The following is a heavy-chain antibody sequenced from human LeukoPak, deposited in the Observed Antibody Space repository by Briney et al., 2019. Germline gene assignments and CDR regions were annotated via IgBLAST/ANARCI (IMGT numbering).Heavy chain of an antibody. V-gene: IGHV3-48*04. CDR1: GFTFSSYA. Sequence: PGGSLRLSCAASGFTFSSYAMSWVRQAPGKGLEWVSYISSSSSTIYYADSVKGRFTISRDNAKNSLYLQMNSLRAEDTAVYYCARRRDGYRYHDAFDIWGQGTMVTVSS. D-gene: IGHD5-24*01. CDR2: ISSSSSTI. J-gene: IGHJ3*02. CDR3: ARRRDGYRYHDAFDI.